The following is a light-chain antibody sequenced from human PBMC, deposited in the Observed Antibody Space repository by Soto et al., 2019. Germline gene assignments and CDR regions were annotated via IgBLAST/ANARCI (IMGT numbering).Light chain of an antibody. CDR1: QSVSSN. J-gene: IGKJ1*01. V-gene: IGKV3-15*01. CDR2: GAS. CDR3: QHDANWPPWT. Sequence: EIVMTQAPATLSVSPGERATLSCRSSQSVSSNLAWYQQKPGQAPRLLISGASTRATGIPARFSGSESGTEFSLTISSLQSGDFAFYSCQHDANWPPWTFGRGTNVDIX.